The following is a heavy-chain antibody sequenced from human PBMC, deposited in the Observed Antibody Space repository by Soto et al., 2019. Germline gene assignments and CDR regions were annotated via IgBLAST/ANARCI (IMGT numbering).Heavy chain of an antibody. V-gene: IGHV3-23*01. CDR1: GFPFSSYA. CDR3: AKMEGYYDFWSGYSVVWWFDP. CDR2: ISVSGGST. Sequence: GGSLRLSCAASGFPFSSYAMSLVRQSPGKGLEWVSAISVSGGSTYYADSVKGRFTISRDNSKNTLYLQMNSLRAEDTAVYYCAKMEGYYDFWSGYSVVWWFDPWGQGTLVTVSS. D-gene: IGHD3-3*01. J-gene: IGHJ5*02.